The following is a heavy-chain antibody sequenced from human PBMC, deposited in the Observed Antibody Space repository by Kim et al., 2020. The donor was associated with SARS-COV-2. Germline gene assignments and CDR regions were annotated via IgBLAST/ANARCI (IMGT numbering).Heavy chain of an antibody. CDR3: ANGAQQLGQTHDDYYYYGMDV. D-gene: IGHD6-13*01. Sequence: GGSLRLSCAASGFTFSSYAMSWVRQAPGKGLEWVSAISGSGGSTYYADSVKGRFTISRDNSKNTLYLQMNSLRAEDTAVYYCANGAQQLGQTHDDYYYYGMDVWGQGTTVTVSS. CDR1: GFTFSSYA. V-gene: IGHV3-23*01. CDR2: ISGSGGST. J-gene: IGHJ6*02.